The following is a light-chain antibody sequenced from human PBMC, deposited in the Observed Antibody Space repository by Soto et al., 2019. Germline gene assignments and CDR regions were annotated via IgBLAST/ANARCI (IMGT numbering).Light chain of an antibody. V-gene: IGLV2-14*01. CDR2: DVS. Sequence: QSVLTQPASVSGSPGQSITISCTGTSSEVGGYNYVSWYQQHPGKAPKLMIYDVSNRPSGVSNRFSGSKSGNTASLTISGLHADDEADYYCSSHTSSSTLYVFGTGTKVTVL. J-gene: IGLJ1*01. CDR3: SSHTSSSTLYV. CDR1: SSEVGGYNY.